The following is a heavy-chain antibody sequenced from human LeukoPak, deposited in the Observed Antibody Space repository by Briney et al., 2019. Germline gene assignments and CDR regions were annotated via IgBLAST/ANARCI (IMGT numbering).Heavy chain of an antibody. V-gene: IGHV4-34*01. J-gene: IGHJ4*02. D-gene: IGHD2-21*01. CDR2: INHSGST. CDR3: ARGMTCGGYHGW. Sequence: PSETLSLTCAVYGGSFSGYYWSWIRQPPGKGLEWIGEINHSGSTNYNPSLKSRVTISVDTSKNQFSLKLSSVTAADTAVYYCARGMTCGGYHGWWGQGTLVTVSS. CDR1: GGSFSGYY.